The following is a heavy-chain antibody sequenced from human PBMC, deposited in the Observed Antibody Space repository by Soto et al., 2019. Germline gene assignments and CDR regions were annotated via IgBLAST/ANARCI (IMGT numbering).Heavy chain of an antibody. CDR2: ISYDANNI. D-gene: IGHD3-3*01. J-gene: IGHJ4*02. CDR3: ARGWSRMWVFGDY. CDR1: GFTFSGYA. Sequence: QVQLVESGGGVVQPGRSLRLSCAASGFTFSGYAMHWVRQAPGKGLEWVAFISYDANNIYYADSVKGRFTISRDNSKNTLYLHMNSLSAEDTAVFYCARGWSRMWVFGDYWGQGTLVTVSS. V-gene: IGHV3-30-3*01.